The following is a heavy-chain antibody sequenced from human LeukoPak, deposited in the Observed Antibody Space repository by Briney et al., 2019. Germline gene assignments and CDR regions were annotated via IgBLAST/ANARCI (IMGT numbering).Heavy chain of an antibody. Sequence: SETLSLTCTVSGGSISSYYWSWIRQPAGKGLEWIGRIYTSGSTNYNPSLKSRVTISVDTSKNQFSLKLSSVTAADTAVYYCASSVVTAIYDAFDIWGQGTMVTVSS. D-gene: IGHD2-21*02. V-gene: IGHV4-4*07. J-gene: IGHJ3*02. CDR2: IYTSGST. CDR3: ASSVVTAIYDAFDI. CDR1: GGSISSYY.